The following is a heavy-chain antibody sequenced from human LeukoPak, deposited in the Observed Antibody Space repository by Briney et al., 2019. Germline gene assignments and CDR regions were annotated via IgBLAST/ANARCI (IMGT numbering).Heavy chain of an antibody. D-gene: IGHD1-1*01. J-gene: IGHJ3*02. CDR2: IYYSGST. CDR1: GGSISSYY. Sequence: SETLSLTCTVSGGSISSYYWSWIRQPPGKGLEWIGYIYYSGSTNYNPSLKSRVTISVDTSKNQFSLKLSSVTAADTAAYYCARVGTGTDAFDIWGQGTMVTVSS. CDR3: ARVGTGTDAFDI. V-gene: IGHV4-59*01.